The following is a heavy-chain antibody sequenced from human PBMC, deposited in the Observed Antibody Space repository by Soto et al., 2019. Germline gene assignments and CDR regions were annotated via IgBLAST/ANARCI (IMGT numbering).Heavy chain of an antibody. V-gene: IGHV4-4*02. CDR2: IYHTGIT. CDR1: GDSISSVNW. J-gene: IGHJ4*02. D-gene: IGHD3-22*01. CDR3: ARGSVDTVDSSGFYEY. Sequence: SETLSLTCAVSGDSISSVNWWSWVRQSPGQGLEWIGDIYHTGITNYNPSLQSRVTISVGKSKNEFSLNLTSVTAADRAVYYCARGSVDTVDSSGFYEYWGQGTPVTVSS.